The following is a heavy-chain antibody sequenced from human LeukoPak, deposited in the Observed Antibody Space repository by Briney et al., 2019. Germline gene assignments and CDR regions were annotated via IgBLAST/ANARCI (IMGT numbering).Heavy chain of an antibody. J-gene: IGHJ4*02. D-gene: IGHD3-22*01. CDR1: NASIISSSYY. V-gene: IGHV4-39*01. CDR2: IYYRGRT. CDR3: ARQKILDDNYDSSGYYVDQ. Sequence: SETLSLTCSVSNASIISSSYYWGWIRQPPGKGLEWIGSIYYRGRTYYNPSLKIRVTISADTSKNQFSLNLNSVTASDTAVYYCARQKILDDNYDSSGYYVDQWGQGSLVTVSS.